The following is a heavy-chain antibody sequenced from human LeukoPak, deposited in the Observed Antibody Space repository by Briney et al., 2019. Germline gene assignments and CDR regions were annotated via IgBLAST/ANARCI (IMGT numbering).Heavy chain of an antibody. CDR1: GFFFSNYD. Sequence: GGSLRLSCAASGFFFSNYDMNWVRQAPGSGLEWVSAISGSGGSTYYADSVKGRFTISRDNSKNTLYLQMNSLRAEDTALYYCAKYLYSVSYYGMDVWGQGTTVTVSS. CDR2: ISGSGGST. J-gene: IGHJ6*02. V-gene: IGHV3-23*01. D-gene: IGHD2-15*01. CDR3: AKYLYSVSYYGMDV.